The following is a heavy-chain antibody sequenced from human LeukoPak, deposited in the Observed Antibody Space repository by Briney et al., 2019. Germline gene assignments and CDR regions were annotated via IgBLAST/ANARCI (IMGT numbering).Heavy chain of an antibody. V-gene: IGHV1-2*02. J-gene: IGHJ5*02. Sequence: GASVKVSCKASGYTFTGYYMHWVRQAPGQGLEWMGWINPNSGGTNCAQKFQGRVTMTRDTSISTAYMELSRLRSDDTAVYYCASPTYYDFWSGYLPPHWFDPWGQGTLVTVSS. CDR1: GYTFTGYY. CDR3: ASPTYYDFWSGYLPPHWFDP. D-gene: IGHD3-3*01. CDR2: INPNSGGT.